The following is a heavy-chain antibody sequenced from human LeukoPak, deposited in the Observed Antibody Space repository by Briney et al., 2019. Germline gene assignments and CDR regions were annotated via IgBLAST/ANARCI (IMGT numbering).Heavy chain of an antibody. CDR1: GGSFSSHY. V-gene: IGHV4-4*07. CDR3: ATANRYSLYMDV. D-gene: IGHD1-14*01. CDR2: IYISGST. J-gene: IGHJ6*03. Sequence: SETLSLTCTVSGGSFSSHYWSWIRQPAGKGLECIGRIYISGSTSYNPSLKSRVTMSVDTSKNQFSLRLSSVTAADTAVYYCATANRYSLYMDVWGKGTTVTASS.